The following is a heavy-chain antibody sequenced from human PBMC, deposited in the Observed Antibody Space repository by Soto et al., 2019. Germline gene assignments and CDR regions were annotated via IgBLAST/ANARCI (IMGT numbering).Heavy chain of an antibody. V-gene: IGHV4-61*08. Sequence: SETLSLTCSVSGGSISTVGHYWTWIRQPPGKGLEWIGSIYHTGSTYYSKSLKSRVTISVDTSKNQFSLKLSSVTAADTAVYYCARGPVAAAGNRLDPWGQGTLVTVSS. D-gene: IGHD6-13*01. CDR3: ARGPVAAAGNRLDP. CDR1: GGSISTVGHY. CDR2: IYHTGST. J-gene: IGHJ5*02.